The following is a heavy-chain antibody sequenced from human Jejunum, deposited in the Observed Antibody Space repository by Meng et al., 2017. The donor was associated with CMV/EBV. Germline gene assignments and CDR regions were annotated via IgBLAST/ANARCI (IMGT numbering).Heavy chain of an antibody. CDR2: IYPSDSDT. Sequence: GDGYGLTTTVIGGVRNRPGKGLEWMGMIYPSDSDTRNSPSFQGQVTISADKSISTAFLQWSSLKASDTAIYYCARLARNNWNFDYWGQGTLVTVSS. CDR1: GYGLTTTV. CDR3: ARLARNNWNFDY. J-gene: IGHJ4*02. D-gene: IGHD1-1*01. V-gene: IGHV5-51*01.